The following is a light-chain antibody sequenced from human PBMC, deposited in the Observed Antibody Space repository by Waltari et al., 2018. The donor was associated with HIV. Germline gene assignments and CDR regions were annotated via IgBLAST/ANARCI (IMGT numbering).Light chain of an antibody. CDR1: SSNIGSNT. V-gene: IGLV1-44*01. CDR3: AAGDDSLNGPV. J-gene: IGLJ2*01. Sequence: QSVLTQPPSASGTPGQRVTISCSGSSSNIGSNTVNWYQQLPGTAPKLLIYSNNHRPSGVPGRCSAAKSGTSASLAISGLQSEDEADYYCAAGDDSLNGPVFGGGTKLTVL. CDR2: SNN.